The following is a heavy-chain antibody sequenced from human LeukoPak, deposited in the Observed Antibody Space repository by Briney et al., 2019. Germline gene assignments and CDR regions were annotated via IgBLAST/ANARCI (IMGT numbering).Heavy chain of an antibody. CDR2: ISSNGGST. D-gene: IGHD6-19*01. CDR3: VKDPGSSGSGYYDY. J-gene: IGHJ4*02. CDR1: GFTFSNYA. Sequence: GGSLRLSCSASGFTFSNYAIPWVRQAPGKGLEYVSAISSNGGSTYYADSVKGRFTISRDNSKNTLYLQMSSLRPEDTAVYYCVKDPGSSGSGYYDYWGQGTLVTVSS. V-gene: IGHV3-64D*06.